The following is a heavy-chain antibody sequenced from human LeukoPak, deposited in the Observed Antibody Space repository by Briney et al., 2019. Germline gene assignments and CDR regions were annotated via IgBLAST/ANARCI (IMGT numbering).Heavy chain of an antibody. Sequence: GGSLRLSCAPSGFTFTNYEMNWVRQAPGKGLERVSYISSSGNTIYYADSVKGRFTISRDNAKNSLYLQMNSLRAEDTAVYYCARSIDILTGYGMDVWGKGTTVTVSS. CDR1: GFTFTNYE. J-gene: IGHJ6*04. V-gene: IGHV3-48*03. CDR3: ARSIDILTGYGMDV. CDR2: ISSSGNTI. D-gene: IGHD3-9*01.